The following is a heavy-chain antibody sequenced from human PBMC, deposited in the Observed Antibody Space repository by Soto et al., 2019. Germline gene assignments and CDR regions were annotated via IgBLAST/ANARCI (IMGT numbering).Heavy chain of an antibody. CDR1: GGSISSYY. D-gene: IGHD3-10*01. Sequence: QVQLQESGPGLVKPSETLSLTCTVSGGSISSYYWSWIRQPAGKGLEWIGRIYTSGSTNYNPSLKSRVTMSVDTSQDQFSLKVSFGTAADTAVYYCAGEGITMVRGVFNLFDPWGQGTLVTVSS. V-gene: IGHV4-4*07. CDR2: IYTSGST. J-gene: IGHJ5*02. CDR3: AGEGITMVRGVFNLFDP.